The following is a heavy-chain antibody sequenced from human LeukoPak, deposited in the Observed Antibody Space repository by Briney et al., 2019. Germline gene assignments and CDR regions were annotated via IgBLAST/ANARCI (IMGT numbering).Heavy chain of an antibody. CDR1: GFTFSSYA. D-gene: IGHD3-10*01. V-gene: IGHV3-23*01. CDR3: AKLSGSYSLSFDY. J-gene: IGHJ4*02. CDR2: ISGSGGST. Sequence: PGGSLRLSCAASGFTFSSYAMSWVRQAPGKGLEWVSAISGSGGSTYYADSVKGRFTISRDDSKNTLYLQMNSLRAEDTAVYYCAKLSGSYSLSFDYWGQGALVTVSS.